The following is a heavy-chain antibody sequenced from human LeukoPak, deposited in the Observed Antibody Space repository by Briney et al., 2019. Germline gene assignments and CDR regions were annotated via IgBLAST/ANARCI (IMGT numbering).Heavy chain of an antibody. V-gene: IGHV3-74*01. CDR1: GFIFSRYW. Sequence: PGGSLRLSCAASGFIFSRYWMHWVRQAPGKGLVWVSRINGDGSTLSYADSVKGRFTISRDNAKNTLYLQMNSLRAEDTAVYYCVRDFGESCGYYFDYWGQGTLVTVSS. J-gene: IGHJ4*02. D-gene: IGHD3-22*01. CDR2: INGDGSTL. CDR3: VRDFGESCGYYFDY.